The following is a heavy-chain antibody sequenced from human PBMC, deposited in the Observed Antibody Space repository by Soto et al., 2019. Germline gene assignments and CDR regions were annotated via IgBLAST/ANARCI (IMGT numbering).Heavy chain of an antibody. CDR2: IYYSGST. Sequence: WETLSFPCTVSGSSISGFYWSWIRKPPGKGLQWIGYIYYSGSTNFTPSLKSGVTMPVDTSKNQFSLRLSSVTAADTAVYYCARPVYYDILTGLTRGFDPWGQGTLVTVSS. D-gene: IGHD3-9*01. CDR1: GSSISGFY. J-gene: IGHJ5*02. V-gene: IGHV4-59*01. CDR3: ARPVYYDILTGLTRGFDP.